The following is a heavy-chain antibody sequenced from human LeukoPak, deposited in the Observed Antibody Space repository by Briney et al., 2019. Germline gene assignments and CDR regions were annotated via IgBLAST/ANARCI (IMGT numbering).Heavy chain of an antibody. J-gene: IGHJ4*02. V-gene: IGHV3-73*01. CDR3: TRHEDCSGASCYSPHDY. CDR2: MRSKGNSYAT. Sequence: GGSLKLSCAASGFTFSASTMHWVRQASGKGLEWVGRMRSKGNSYATAYAASVKGRFTISRDDSKNTAYLQMNSLKTEDTAVYYCTRHEDCSGASCYSPHDYWGQGTLVTVSS. D-gene: IGHD2-15*01. CDR1: GFTFSAST.